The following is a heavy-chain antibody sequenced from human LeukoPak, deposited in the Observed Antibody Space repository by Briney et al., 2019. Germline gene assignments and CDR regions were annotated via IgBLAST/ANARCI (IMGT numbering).Heavy chain of an antibody. V-gene: IGHV4-34*01. D-gene: IGHD3-22*01. J-gene: IGHJ6*03. CDR1: GGSFSGYY. Sequence: SETLSLTCAVYGGSFSGYYWSWIRQPPGKGVEWIGEINHSGSTNYNPSLKSRVTLSVDTSKNQFSLKLSSVTAADTAVYYCARRHYYDSSGYYNYYYYYYMDVWGKGTTVTVSS. CDR2: INHSGST. CDR3: ARRHYYDSSGYYNYYYYYYMDV.